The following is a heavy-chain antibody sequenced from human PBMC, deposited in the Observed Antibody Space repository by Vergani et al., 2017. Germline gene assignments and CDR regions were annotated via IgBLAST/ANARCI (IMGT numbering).Heavy chain of an antibody. V-gene: IGHV4-30-4*08. D-gene: IGHD3-10*01. CDR3: AKTQYYYGSGRATFDY. Sequence: QVQLQESGPGLVKPSQTLSLTCTVSGASVSSGDYYWSWIRQPPGKGLEWFGYIYYSGSTYYNPSLKSRVTISIDTSKNQFSLKLGSVTAADTAVYYCAKTQYYYGSGRATFDYWGQGILVTVSS. J-gene: IGHJ4*02. CDR1: GASVSSGDYY. CDR2: IYYSGST.